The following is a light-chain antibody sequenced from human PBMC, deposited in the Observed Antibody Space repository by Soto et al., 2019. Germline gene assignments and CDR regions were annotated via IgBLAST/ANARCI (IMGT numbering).Light chain of an antibody. J-gene: IGKJ3*01. V-gene: IGKV1-33*01. CDR3: QQYDNLP. CDR2: DAS. CDR1: QDISNY. Sequence: DIQMTQSPSSLSASVGDRVTITCQASQDISNYVNWYQQKPGKAPKLLIYDASNLETGVPSRFSGSGSGTDFTFTISSLQPEDIATYYCQQYDNLPFGPGTKVDIK.